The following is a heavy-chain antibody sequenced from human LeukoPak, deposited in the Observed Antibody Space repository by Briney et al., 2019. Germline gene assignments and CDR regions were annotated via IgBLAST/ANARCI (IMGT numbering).Heavy chain of an antibody. V-gene: IGHV1-2*02. CDR3: ARVYNWNDATARTDPFDP. D-gene: IGHD1-1*01. J-gene: IGHJ5*02. Sequence: ASVKASCKASGHTFTGYYMHWVRQAPGQGLEWMGWINANSGDTNYAQKFQGRVTMTRDTSISTAYMELSRLRSDDTAVYYCARVYNWNDATARTDPFDPWGQGTLVTVSS. CDR2: INANSGDT. CDR1: GHTFTGYY.